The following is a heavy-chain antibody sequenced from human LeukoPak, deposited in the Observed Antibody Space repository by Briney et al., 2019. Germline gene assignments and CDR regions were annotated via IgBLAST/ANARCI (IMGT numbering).Heavy chain of an antibody. CDR1: GYIFSDYY. CDR2: INPKSGAA. Sequence: ASVKVSCKASGYIFSDYYMHWVRQAPGQGLEWLGWINPKSGAADYAQQFRGRVTMTRDTSINTDYMEMKRVTSNDTAVYYCARGAEAETSPLDFWGQGTLVIVS. J-gene: IGHJ4*02. V-gene: IGHV1-2*02. CDR3: ARGAEAETSPLDF. D-gene: IGHD6-13*01.